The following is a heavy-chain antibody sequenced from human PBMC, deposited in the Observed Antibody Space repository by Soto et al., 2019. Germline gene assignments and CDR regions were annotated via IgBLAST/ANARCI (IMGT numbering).Heavy chain of an antibody. Sequence: GGSLRLSCAASGFTFSNYAMNWVRQSPGKGLEWVSGISGGSGDSTFYADSVKGRFTISRDNSKNTLHLQMNSLRTEDTAVYYCAKNQPSWATRAAFDYWGQGTLVTVSS. V-gene: IGHV3-23*01. J-gene: IGHJ4*02. CDR1: GFTFSNYA. CDR2: ISGGSGDST. D-gene: IGHD2-2*01. CDR3: AKNQPSWATRAAFDY.